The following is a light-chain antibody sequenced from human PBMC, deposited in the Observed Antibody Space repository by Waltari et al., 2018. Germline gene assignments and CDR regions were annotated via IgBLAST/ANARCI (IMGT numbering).Light chain of an antibody. Sequence: EIVLTQSPATLSLSPGERATLTCRASQSVMTYLAWYQQRPGQSPRLLSYEASYRAPGIPARFSGSGSGTDFTLTISSLEPEDSAVYYCQQGTFGPGTKVDI. J-gene: IGKJ3*01. V-gene: IGKV3-11*01. CDR3: QQGT. CDR2: EAS. CDR1: QSVMTY.